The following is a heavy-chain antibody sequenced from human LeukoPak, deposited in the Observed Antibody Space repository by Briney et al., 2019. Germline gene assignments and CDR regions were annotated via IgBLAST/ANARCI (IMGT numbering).Heavy chain of an antibody. D-gene: IGHD1-26*01. J-gene: IGHJ4*02. CDR1: GFTLSTNA. CDR3: AKDVGKWESLHFFDF. CDR2: ISGSGAST. Sequence: GGSLRLSCLTSGFTLSTNAMSWVRQAPGKGLEWISGISGSGASTYYADSVKGRFTISRDDSRTTLYLQMNSLGGDDTAVYYCAKDVGKWESLHFFDFWGQGTLVTVSS. V-gene: IGHV3-23*01.